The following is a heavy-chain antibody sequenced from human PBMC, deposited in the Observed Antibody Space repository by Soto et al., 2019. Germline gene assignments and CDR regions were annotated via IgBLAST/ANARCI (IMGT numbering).Heavy chain of an antibody. CDR2: IYSGGSA. D-gene: IGHD3-3*01. J-gene: IGHJ4*02. V-gene: IGHV3-53*01. Sequence: EVQLVESGGDLILPGGSLRLSCAASGFSVSSTYMNWVRQAPGKGLECVSVIYSGGSASYADSVMGRFTISRDDSKNTVYLQMTNMRADDTGVYFCARGEEWGWRHYFDLWGQGTLVTVSS. CDR3: ARGEEWGWRHYFDL. CDR1: GFSVSSTY.